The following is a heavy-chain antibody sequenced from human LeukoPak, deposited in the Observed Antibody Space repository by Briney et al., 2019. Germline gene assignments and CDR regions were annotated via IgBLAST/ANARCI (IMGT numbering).Heavy chain of an antibody. J-gene: IGHJ3*02. CDR3: ADGSGSYRSLDAFDI. D-gene: IGHD3-10*01. Sequence: SETLSLTCTVSGYSISSSSYYWGWIRQPPGKGLEWIGSIYYSGSTYYNPSLKSRVTISVDTSKNQFSLKLSSVTAADTAVYYCADGSGSYRSLDAFDIWGQGTMVTVSS. V-gene: IGHV4-39*07. CDR2: IYYSGST. CDR1: GYSISSSSYY.